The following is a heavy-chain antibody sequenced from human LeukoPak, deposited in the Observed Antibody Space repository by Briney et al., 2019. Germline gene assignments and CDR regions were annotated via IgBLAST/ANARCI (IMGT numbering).Heavy chain of an antibody. CDR2: MYYRGNT. J-gene: IGHJ3*02. V-gene: IGHV4-39*07. CDR3: ATTMVRGVTGAFDI. D-gene: IGHD3-10*01. CDR1: GGSISSITYY. Sequence: SETLSLTCTVSGGSISSITYYWGWIRQPPGKGLEWVGHMYYRGNTFYNPSLKSRVTISVDTSKNQFSLKLSSVTAADTAVYYCATTMVRGVTGAFDIWGQGTMVTVSS.